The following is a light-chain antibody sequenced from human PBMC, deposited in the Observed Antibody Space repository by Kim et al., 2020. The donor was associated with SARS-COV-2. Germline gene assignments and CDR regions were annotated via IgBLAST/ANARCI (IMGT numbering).Light chain of an antibody. CDR1: RGTIASNY. CDR2: EDT. V-gene: IGLV6-57*01. Sequence: LTQAHSVSASPGKTVTITCTRDRGTIASNYVQWYQQRPGSSPTPVIYEDTHRPSGVPDRFSGSIDSSSNSASLTISGLKTEDEADYYCQSFDRDTQVFGGGTQLTVL. J-gene: IGLJ3*02. CDR3: QSFDRDTQV.